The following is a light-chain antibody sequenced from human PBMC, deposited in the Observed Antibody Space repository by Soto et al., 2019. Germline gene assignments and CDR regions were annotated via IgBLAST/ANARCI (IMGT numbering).Light chain of an antibody. CDR2: KAS. CDR1: QRISNW. Sequence: DIQMTQSPSTRSASVGDRVTITCRASQRISNWLAWYQQKPGKAPKLLIYKASSLESGVPSRFSGSGSGTEFTLTIRSLQPDDFATYYCQQYYTYSSLTFGGGTKVDIK. CDR3: QQYYTYSSLT. J-gene: IGKJ4*01. V-gene: IGKV1-5*03.